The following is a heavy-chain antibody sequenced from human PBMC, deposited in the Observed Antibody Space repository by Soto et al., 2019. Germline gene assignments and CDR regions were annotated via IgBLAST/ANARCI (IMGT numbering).Heavy chain of an antibody. V-gene: IGHV4-61*01. Sequence: TSETLSLTCTVSGGSVSSGSYYWSWIRQPPGKGLELILYIYYSGSTNYNPSLKSRVTISVDTSKNQFSLKLSSVTAADTAVYYCARGQAVRNWFDPWGQGTLVTVSS. J-gene: IGHJ5*02. CDR1: GGSVSSGSYY. CDR3: ARGQAVRNWFDP. CDR2: IYYSGST.